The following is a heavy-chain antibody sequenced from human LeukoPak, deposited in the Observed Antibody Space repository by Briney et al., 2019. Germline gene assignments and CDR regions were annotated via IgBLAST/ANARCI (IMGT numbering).Heavy chain of an antibody. D-gene: IGHD1-7*01. CDR2: INTDGSST. V-gene: IGHV3-74*01. J-gene: IGHJ4*02. CDR3: AKEGVGLELIDY. Sequence: GGSLRLSCAASGFTFSSYWMHWVRQAPGKGLVWVSRINTDGSSTSYADSVKGRFTISRDNAKNTLYLQMNSLRAEDTAVYYCAKEGVGLELIDYWGQGTLVTVSS. CDR1: GFTFSSYW.